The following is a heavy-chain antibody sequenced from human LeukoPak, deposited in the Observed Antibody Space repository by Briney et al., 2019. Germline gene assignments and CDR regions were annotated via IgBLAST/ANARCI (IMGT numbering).Heavy chain of an antibody. Sequence: ASVKVSCKASGGTFSSYAISWVRQAPGQGLEWMGRIIPILGIANYAQKFQGRVTITADKSTSTAYMELSSLRSEDTAVYYCARDSGGYSGYDDLDHWGQGTLVTVSS. CDR2: IIPILGIA. CDR1: GGTFSSYA. J-gene: IGHJ4*02. CDR3: ARDSGGYSGYDDLDH. D-gene: IGHD5-12*01. V-gene: IGHV1-69*04.